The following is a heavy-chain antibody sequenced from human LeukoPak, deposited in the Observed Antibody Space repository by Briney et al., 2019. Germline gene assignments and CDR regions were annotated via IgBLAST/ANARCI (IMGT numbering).Heavy chain of an antibody. Sequence: PGGSLRLSCAASGFTFSSYEMNWVRQAPGKGLEWVSYISSSGSTIYYAGSVKGRFTISRDNAKNSLYLQMNSLRAEDTAVYYCASDDFLFDYWGQGTLVTVSS. CDR1: GFTFSSYE. J-gene: IGHJ4*02. V-gene: IGHV3-48*03. CDR2: ISSSGSTI. D-gene: IGHD3-3*01. CDR3: ASDDFLFDY.